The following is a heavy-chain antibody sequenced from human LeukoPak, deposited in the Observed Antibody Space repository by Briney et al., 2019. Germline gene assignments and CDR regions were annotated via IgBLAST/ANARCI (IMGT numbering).Heavy chain of an antibody. CDR3: AKAVTYYFDY. CDR2: ISYDGSNK. J-gene: IGHJ4*02. D-gene: IGHD4-17*01. V-gene: IGHV3-30*18. Sequence: QPGRSLRLSCAASGFTFSSYGMHWVRQAPGKGLEWVAAISYDGSNKYYADSVKGRFTISRDSSKNTLYLQMNSLRAEDTAVYYCAKAVTYYFDYWGQGTLVTVSS. CDR1: GFTFSSYG.